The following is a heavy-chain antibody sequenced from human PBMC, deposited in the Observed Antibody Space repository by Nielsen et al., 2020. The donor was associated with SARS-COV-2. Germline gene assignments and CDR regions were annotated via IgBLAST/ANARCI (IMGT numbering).Heavy chain of an antibody. CDR2: ISYDGSNK. V-gene: IGHV3-30-3*01. D-gene: IGHD6-13*01. Sequence: GESLKISCAASGFTFSSYAMHWVRQAPGKGLEWVAVISYDGSNKYYADSVKGRFTISRDNSKNTLYLQMNSLRAEDTAMYYCTRPLGIAELWGQGTLVTVSS. J-gene: IGHJ4*02. CDR1: GFTFSSYA. CDR3: TRPLGIAEL.